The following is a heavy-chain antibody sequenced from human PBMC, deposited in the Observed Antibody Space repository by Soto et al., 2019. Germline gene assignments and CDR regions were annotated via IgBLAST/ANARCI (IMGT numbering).Heavy chain of an antibody. CDR2: IFSNDEK. Sequence: SGPTLVNPTETLTLTCTVSGFSLSNARMGVSWIRQPPGKALEWLAHIFSNDEKSYSTSLKSRLTISKDTSKSQVVLTMTNMDPVDTATYSCARSYIVLYYYRMDVWGQGTMDTVSS. V-gene: IGHV2-26*01. D-gene: IGHD2-8*01. J-gene: IGHJ6*01. CDR1: GFSLSNARMG. CDR3: ARSYIVLYYYRMDV.